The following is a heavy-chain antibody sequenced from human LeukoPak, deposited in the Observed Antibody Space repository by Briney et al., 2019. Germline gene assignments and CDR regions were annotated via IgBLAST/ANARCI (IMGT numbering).Heavy chain of an antibody. Sequence: PSETLSLTCAVSGYSISSGYYWGWIRQPPVKGLEWIGSIYHSGSTYYNPSLKSRVTISVDTSKNQFSLKLSSVTAADTAVYYCARQTIDCSSTSCYPNWFDPWGQGTLVTVSS. CDR1: GYSISSGYY. CDR3: ARQTIDCSSTSCYPNWFDP. CDR2: IYHSGST. V-gene: IGHV4-38-2*01. J-gene: IGHJ5*02. D-gene: IGHD2-2*01.